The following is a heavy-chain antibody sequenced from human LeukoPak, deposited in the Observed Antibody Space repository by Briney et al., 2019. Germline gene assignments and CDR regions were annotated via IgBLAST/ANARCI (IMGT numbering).Heavy chain of an antibody. CDR1: GFTFTTNW. CDR2: INHEGTEK. D-gene: IGHD2/OR15-2a*01. CDR3: GRYLYAYGLDV. V-gene: IGHV3-7*01. Sequence: GESLRLSCEASSGFTFTTNWMAWVRQAPRKGLEWVATINHEGTEKNYVDSVRGRFTVSRDNAKDSLSLQMNSLRAEDTAVYYCGRYLYAYGLDVWGLGTTVTVSS. J-gene: IGHJ6*02.